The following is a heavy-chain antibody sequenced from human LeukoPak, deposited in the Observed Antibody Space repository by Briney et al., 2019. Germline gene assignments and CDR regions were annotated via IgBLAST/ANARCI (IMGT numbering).Heavy chain of an antibody. CDR3: ANPYLSYDYSTN. CDR1: GFTFSSYD. J-gene: IGHJ4*02. Sequence: PGGSLRLSCAASGFTFSSYDMHWVRQAPGKGLEWVALIRNDGSKKYYADSVKGRFTISRDNSKNTVHLQMNSLRAEDTAVYYCANPYLSYDYSTNWGQGTLVTVSS. D-gene: IGHD4-11*01. V-gene: IGHV3-30*02. CDR2: IRNDGSKK.